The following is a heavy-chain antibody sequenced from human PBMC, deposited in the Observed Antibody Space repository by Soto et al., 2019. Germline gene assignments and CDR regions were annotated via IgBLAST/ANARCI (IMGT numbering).Heavy chain of an antibody. Sequence: EVQLGESGGGLVQPGGSLRLSCAASGFTFSTYAMNWVRQAPGKGVELVSYISSSSQNIRYADSVKGRFTISRDTAKNSLYLQMNSLKAEDTAVYYCARDQTSGHVFYYYMDVWGKGKPVPVPS. CDR2: ISSSSQNI. CDR3: ARDQTSGHVFYYYMDV. CDR1: GFTFSTYA. J-gene: IGHJ6*03. V-gene: IGHV3-48*01. D-gene: IGHD6-25*01.